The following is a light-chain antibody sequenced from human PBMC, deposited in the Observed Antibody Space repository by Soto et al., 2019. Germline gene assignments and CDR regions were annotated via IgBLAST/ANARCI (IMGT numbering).Light chain of an antibody. CDR3: QQYKTFPWT. CDR2: KAS. Sequence: DIQMTQSPSTLSAFVGDRVTITCRASESINSWLAWYQQKPGKAPKLLISKASRLESGVPSRFSGGGSGAEFTLTINSLQADDFATYHCQQYKTFPWTFGQGTKVEIK. CDR1: ESINSW. J-gene: IGKJ1*01. V-gene: IGKV1-5*03.